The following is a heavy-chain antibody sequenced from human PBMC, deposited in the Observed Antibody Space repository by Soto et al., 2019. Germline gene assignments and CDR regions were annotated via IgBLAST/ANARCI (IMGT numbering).Heavy chain of an antibody. V-gene: IGHV4-59*08. D-gene: IGHD2-15*01. CDR1: SGSISSYY. CDR2: VYYSGTT. J-gene: IGHJ4*02. CDR3: ARRNGDCSGGSCYPFDY. Sequence: SETLSLTCTVASGSISSYYWSWLRQPPGKGLEWIGYVYYSGTTNYNSSLKSRVTISVDTSKNQFSLKLSSVTAADTAVYYCARRNGDCSGGSCYPFDYWGQGTLVTVSS.